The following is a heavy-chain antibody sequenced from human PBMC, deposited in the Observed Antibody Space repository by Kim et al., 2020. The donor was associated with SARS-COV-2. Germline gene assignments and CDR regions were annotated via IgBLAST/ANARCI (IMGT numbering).Heavy chain of an antibody. J-gene: IGHJ6*02. Sequence: ASVKVSCKASGYTFTSYGISWVRQAPGQGLEWMGWISAYNGNTNYAQKLQGRVTMTTDTSTSTAYMELRSLRSDDTAVYYCARSHYGLYYYYGMDVWGQGTTVTVSS. V-gene: IGHV1-18*01. CDR3: ARSHYGLYYYYGMDV. CDR2: ISAYNGNT. CDR1: GYTFTSYG. D-gene: IGHD3-16*01.